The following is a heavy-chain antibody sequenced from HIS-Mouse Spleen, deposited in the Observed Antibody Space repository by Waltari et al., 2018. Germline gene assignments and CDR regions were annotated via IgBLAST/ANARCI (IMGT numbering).Heavy chain of an antibody. D-gene: IGHD1-26*01. CDR2: ISYDGSNK. CDR1: GFTFSSYG. J-gene: IGHJ4*02. V-gene: IGHV3-30*18. Sequence: QVQLVESGGGVVQPGRSLRLSCAASGFTFSSYGMHWVRQAPGKGLEWVAVISYDGSNKYYADSVKGRFTISRDNSKNTLYLQMNSLGAEDTAVSYCAKDRGSPLYFDYWGQGTLVTVSS. CDR3: AKDRGSPLYFDY.